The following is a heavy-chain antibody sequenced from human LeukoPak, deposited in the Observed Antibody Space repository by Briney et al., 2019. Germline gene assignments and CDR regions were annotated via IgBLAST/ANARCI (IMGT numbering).Heavy chain of an antibody. CDR3: ARLQGSTLDY. V-gene: IGHV4-39*07. CDR2: LYYSGST. D-gene: IGHD1-1*01. Sequence: SETLSLTCTVAGGSISSSTYYWGWIRQPPGKGLEWIGSLYYSGSTYNNPSLQSRVTISIDTSKNQFSLKLSSVTAADTAVYYCARLQGSTLDYWGQGTLVTVSS. CDR1: GGSISSSTYY. J-gene: IGHJ4*02.